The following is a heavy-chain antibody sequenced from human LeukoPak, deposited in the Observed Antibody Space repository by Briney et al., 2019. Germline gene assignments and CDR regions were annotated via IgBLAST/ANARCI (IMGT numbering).Heavy chain of an antibody. D-gene: IGHD3-9*01. CDR1: GFTFTSSA. V-gene: IGHV1-58*01. CDR3: AAGFGYDILTGYSPS. Sequence: EASVTVSCKVSGFTFTSSAVQWVRQARGQRLEWIGWIVVGSGNTNYAQKFQERVTITRDMSTSTAYMELSSLRSEDTAVYYCAAGFGYDILTGYSPSWGQGTLVTVSS. J-gene: IGHJ5*02. CDR2: IVVGSGNT.